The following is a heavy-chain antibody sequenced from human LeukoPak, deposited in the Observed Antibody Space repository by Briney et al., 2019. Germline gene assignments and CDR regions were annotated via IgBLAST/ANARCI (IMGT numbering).Heavy chain of an antibody. J-gene: IGHJ5*02. CDR3: ARRGPIAAAGTGWFDP. D-gene: IGHD6-13*01. CDR1: GYSFTSYW. V-gene: IGHV5-51*01. Sequence: GESLKISCKGSGYSFTSYWIGWVRQMLGKGLEWMGIIYPGDSDTRYSPSFQGQVTISADKSISTAYLQWSSLKASDTAMYYCARRGPIAAAGTGWFDPWGQGTLVTVSS. CDR2: IYPGDSDT.